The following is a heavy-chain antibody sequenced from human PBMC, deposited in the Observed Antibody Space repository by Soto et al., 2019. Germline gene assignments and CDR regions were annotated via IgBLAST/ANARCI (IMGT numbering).Heavy chain of an antibody. D-gene: IGHD3-10*01. V-gene: IGHV4-59*01. J-gene: IGHJ6*02. CDR2: IYYSGST. Sequence: LSLTCTVSGGSISSYYWSWIRQPPGKGLEWIGYIYYSGSTNYNPSLKSRVTISVDTSKNQFSLKLSSVTAADTAVYYCARGATMVRGVIDYYYYGTDVWGQGTTVTVSS. CDR3: ARGATMVRGVIDYYYYGTDV. CDR1: GGSISSYY.